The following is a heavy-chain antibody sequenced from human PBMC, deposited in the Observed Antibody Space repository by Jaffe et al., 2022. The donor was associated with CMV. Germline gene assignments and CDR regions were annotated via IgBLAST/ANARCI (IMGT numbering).Heavy chain of an antibody. CDR1: GFTFSSYW. D-gene: IGHD6-19*01. Sequence: EVQLVEAGGALVQPGGSLRLSCGASGFTFSSYWMSWVRQAPGKGLEWVANIKQDGSEKYYVDSVKGRFTISRDNAKKSLYLQMNGLRGEDTAVYYCARGGTSSGWYGEDYHNYAMDVWGQGTTVTVSS. CDR3: ARGGTSSGWYGEDYHNYAMDV. V-gene: IGHV3-7*01. CDR2: IKQDGSEK. J-gene: IGHJ6*02.